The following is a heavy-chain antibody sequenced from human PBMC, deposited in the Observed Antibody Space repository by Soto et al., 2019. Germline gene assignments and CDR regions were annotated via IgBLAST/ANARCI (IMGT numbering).Heavy chain of an antibody. Sequence: GGSLRLSCSASGFTFSGYSMLWARQAPGKGLEYVSAISYNGEATHYADSVKGRFTVSRDNSKNTLYLQMSSLKPEDTAVYYCVKERGASIVNFDYWGRGTLVTVSS. CDR3: VKERGASIVNFDY. CDR2: ISYNGEAT. D-gene: IGHD3-10*01. CDR1: GFTFSGYS. V-gene: IGHV3-64D*06. J-gene: IGHJ4*02.